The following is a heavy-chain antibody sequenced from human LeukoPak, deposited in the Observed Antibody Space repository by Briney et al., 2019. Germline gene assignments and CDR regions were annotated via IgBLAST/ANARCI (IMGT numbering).Heavy chain of an antibody. CDR1: VCTFTNYY. J-gene: IGHJ4*02. Sequence: ASVNVSCKASVCTFTNYYMHWVRQAPGQGLEWMGIINPSSGTTNCAQKFQGRVTMTRDTSTSTVYMELSSLRSEDTAVYYCARGAGGSGSYGYFDYWGQGTLVTVSS. CDR2: INPSSGTT. D-gene: IGHD3-10*01. CDR3: ARGAGGSGSYGYFDY. V-gene: IGHV1-46*01.